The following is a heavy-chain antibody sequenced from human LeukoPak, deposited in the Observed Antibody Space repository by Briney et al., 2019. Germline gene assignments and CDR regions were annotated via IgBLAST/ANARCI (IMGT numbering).Heavy chain of an antibody. CDR1: GFTSANYA. CDR2: ITGSGGYT. V-gene: IGHV3-23*01. Sequence: GGSLRLSCTASGFTSANYAVSWVRQAPGKGLEWVSAITGSGGYTYYADSVKGRFTISRDDSKNTLYLQMNSLRAEGTAVYYCAKENSGKYPDYWGQGTLVTVSS. D-gene: IGHD1-26*01. J-gene: IGHJ4*02. CDR3: AKENSGKYPDY.